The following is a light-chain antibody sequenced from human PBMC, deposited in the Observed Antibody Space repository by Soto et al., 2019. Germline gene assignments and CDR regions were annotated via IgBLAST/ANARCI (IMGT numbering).Light chain of an antibody. J-gene: IGKJ1*01. V-gene: IGKV3-20*01. CDR3: QQDGSSPWP. CDR1: RNINGNY. Sequence: EVVLTQSPGTLSLSPGERATLSCRASRNINGNYLGWYQLKRGQAPRLLIYGTSTRATGIPDRFSGSGSGTDFTLTISRLEPEDFAVYYYQQDGSSPWPFGQGTKVEIK. CDR2: GTS.